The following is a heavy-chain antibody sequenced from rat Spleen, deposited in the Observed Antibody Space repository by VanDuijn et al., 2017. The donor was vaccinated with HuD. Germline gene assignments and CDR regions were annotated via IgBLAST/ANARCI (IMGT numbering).Heavy chain of an antibody. D-gene: IGHD4-3*01. J-gene: IGHJ2*01. CDR3: VRERFGVEG. Sequence: EVKLVESGGGLVQPGRSLKLSCAASGFNFNDYWMGWVRQAPGKGLEWIAEINKDSSIIKYIPSLKDKLTISRDNAQNTLYLQMSNLGSEDSAMYYCVRERFGVEGWGQGVMVSVSS. CDR1: GFNFNDYW. CDR2: INKDSSII. V-gene: IGHV4-2*01.